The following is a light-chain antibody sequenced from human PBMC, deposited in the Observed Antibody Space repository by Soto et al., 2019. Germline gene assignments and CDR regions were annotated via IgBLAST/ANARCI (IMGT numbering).Light chain of an antibody. Sequence: EIVLTQSPATLSLSPGERATLSCRASQSVTNYLAWYQQKPGQAPRLLIYDASNRSTGIPARFSGSGSGTDFTLTISSLEPEDIAVYYCQQRSNWPSITFGQGTRREIK. CDR1: QSVTNY. CDR3: QQRSNWPSIT. J-gene: IGKJ5*01. CDR2: DAS. V-gene: IGKV3-11*01.